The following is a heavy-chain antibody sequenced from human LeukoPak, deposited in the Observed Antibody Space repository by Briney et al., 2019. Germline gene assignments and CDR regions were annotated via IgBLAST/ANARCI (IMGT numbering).Heavy chain of an antibody. CDR1: GYTFTGYY. CDR3: ARVSGSIAASDY. V-gene: IGHV1-2*02. D-gene: IGHD6-13*01. Sequence: ASVKVSCKASGYTFTGYYMHWVRQAPGQGLEWMGWINPNSGGTNYAQKFQGRVTMTRDTSISTAYMELSRLRSDDTAVYYRARVSGSIAASDYWGQGTLVTVSS. CDR2: INPNSGGT. J-gene: IGHJ4*02.